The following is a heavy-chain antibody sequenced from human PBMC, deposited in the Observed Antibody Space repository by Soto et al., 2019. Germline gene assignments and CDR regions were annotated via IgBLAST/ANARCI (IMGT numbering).Heavy chain of an antibody. J-gene: IGHJ6*03. D-gene: IGHD5-12*01. V-gene: IGHV4-31*03. CDR2: IYYSGST. Sequence: SETLSLTCTVSGGSISSGGYYWSWIRQHPGKGLEWIGYIYYSGSTYYNPSLKSRVTISVDTSKNQFSLKLSSVTAADTAVYYCARGSGYSGYDPNYYYYMDVWGKGTTVTVSS. CDR3: ARGSGYSGYDPNYYYYMDV. CDR1: GGSISSGGYY.